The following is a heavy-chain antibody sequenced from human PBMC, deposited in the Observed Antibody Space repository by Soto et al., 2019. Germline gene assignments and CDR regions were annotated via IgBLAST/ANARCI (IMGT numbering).Heavy chain of an antibody. V-gene: IGHV3-30-3*01. CDR3: ARVMAVAGTTPLLYYYYYYGMDV. Sequence: PGGSLRLSCAASGFTFSSYAMHWVRQAPGKGLEWVAVISYDGSNKYYADSVKGRFTISTDNSKNTLYLQMNSLRAEDTAVYYCARVMAVAGTTPLLYYYYYYGMDVWGQGTTVTVSS. CDR2: ISYDGSNK. CDR1: GFTFSSYA. D-gene: IGHD6-19*01. J-gene: IGHJ6*02.